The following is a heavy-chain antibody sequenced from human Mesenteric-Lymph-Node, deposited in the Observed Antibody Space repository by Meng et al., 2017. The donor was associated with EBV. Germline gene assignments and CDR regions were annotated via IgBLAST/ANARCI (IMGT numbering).Heavy chain of an antibody. Sequence: QVQLQQVGSGLLEPSETLSLTCTVYGCSFPDHYWAWIRQPQGKGLELIAEINHSGGTNYNLSLKNRVTISIDLSKNHFSLKVSSVTAAETAVNYCARSSYDSGSYSPFDFWGEGNLVTVSS. V-gene: IGHV4-34*01. CDR1: GCSFPDHY. J-gene: IGHJ4*02. CDR2: INHSGGT. CDR3: ARSSYDSGSYSPFDF. D-gene: IGHD3-10*01.